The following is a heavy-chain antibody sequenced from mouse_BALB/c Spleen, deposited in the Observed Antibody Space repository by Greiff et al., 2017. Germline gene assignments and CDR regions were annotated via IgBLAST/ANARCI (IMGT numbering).Heavy chain of an antibody. CDR2: INPDSSTI. V-gene: IGHV4-1*02. D-gene: IGHD2-4*01. CDR3: ARRGLRRYFDV. Sequence: EVKLLESGGGLVQPGGSLKLSCAASGFDFSRYWMSWVRQAPGKGLEWIGEINPDSSTINYTPSLKDKFIISRDNAKNTLYLQMSKVRSEDTALYYCARRGLRRYFDVWGAGTTVTVSS. J-gene: IGHJ1*01. CDR1: GFDFSRYW.